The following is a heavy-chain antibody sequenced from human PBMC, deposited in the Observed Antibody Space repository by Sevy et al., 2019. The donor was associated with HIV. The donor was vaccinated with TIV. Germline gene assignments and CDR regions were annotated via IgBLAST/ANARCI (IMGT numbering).Heavy chain of an antibody. D-gene: IGHD6-13*01. CDR2: INHSGST. V-gene: IGHV4-34*01. CDR1: GGSFSGYY. CDR3: ARVQTPLAAAGDYYYYYYYMDV. J-gene: IGHJ6*03. Sequence: SETLSLTCAVYGGSFSGYYWSWIRQPPGKGLEWIGEINHSGSTNYNPSLKSRVTISVDTSKNQFSLKLSSVTAADTAVHYCARVQTPLAAAGDYYYYYYYMDVWGKGTTVTVSS.